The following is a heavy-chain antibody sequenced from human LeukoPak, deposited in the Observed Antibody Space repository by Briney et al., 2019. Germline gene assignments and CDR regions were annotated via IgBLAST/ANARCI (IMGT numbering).Heavy chain of an antibody. CDR1: GYSISSGYY. J-gene: IGHJ5*02. CDR2: IYHSGST. V-gene: IGHV4-38-2*02. D-gene: IGHD4-23*01. CDR3: ARAVVTSLFDP. Sequence: NPSETLSLTCTVSGYSISSGYYWGWIRQPPGKGLEWIGSIYHSGSTYYNPSLKSRVTISVDTSKNQFSLKLSSVTAADTAVYYCARAVVTSLFDPWGQGTLVTVSS.